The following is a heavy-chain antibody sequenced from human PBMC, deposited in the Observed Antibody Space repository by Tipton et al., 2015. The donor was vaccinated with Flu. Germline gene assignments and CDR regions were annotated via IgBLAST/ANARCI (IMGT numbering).Heavy chain of an antibody. D-gene: IGHD2-15*01. V-gene: IGHV4-38-2*01. Sequence: QVQLVQSGGGLVQPGGSLRLSCATSGFTFSHYWMNWVRQAPGKGLEWIGSIFHSGTTYYDLSLQSRVTISVDTSRNQFSLKMKSVTVADTAVYYCTRQVEAATRSSSWGQGTLVTVSS. CDR1: GFTFSHYW. CDR2: IFHSGTT. CDR3: TRQVEAATRSSS. J-gene: IGHJ4*02.